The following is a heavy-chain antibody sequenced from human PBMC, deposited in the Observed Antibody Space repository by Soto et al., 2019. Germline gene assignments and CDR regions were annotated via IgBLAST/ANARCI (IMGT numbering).Heavy chain of an antibody. CDR1: GFTFSSYA. Sequence: EVQLLESGGGLVQPGGSLRLSCAASGFTFSSYAMSWVRQAPGKGLEWVSAISGSGGSTYYADSVKGRFTISRDNSKNTLYLQMNSLRAEDTAVYYCAKDRAPGVCYGDYRADFDPWGQGTLVTVSS. CDR3: AKDRAPGVCYGDYRADFDP. D-gene: IGHD4-17*01. J-gene: IGHJ5*02. V-gene: IGHV3-23*01. CDR2: ISGSGGST.